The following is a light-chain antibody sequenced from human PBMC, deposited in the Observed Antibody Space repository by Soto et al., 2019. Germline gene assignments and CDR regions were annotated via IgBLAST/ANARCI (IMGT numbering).Light chain of an antibody. J-gene: IGKJ1*01. V-gene: IGKV1-5*03. CDR3: QHYNSYPWT. CDR2: GAS. Sequence: DIQMTQSPSTLSASVGDRVTITCRASQNIDRWLAWYQQKPGKAPNLLIYGASSLESGVPSRFSGSGSGTEFTLTISSLRPDYFATYYCQHYNSYPWTLGQGTKVEIK. CDR1: QNIDRW.